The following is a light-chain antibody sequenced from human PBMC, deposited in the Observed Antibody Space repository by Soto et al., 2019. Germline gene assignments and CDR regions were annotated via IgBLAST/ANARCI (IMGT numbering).Light chain of an antibody. CDR2: DAS. Sequence: DIQLTKSPSTLSPSVGDRATIPCRASQTISNWLAWYQQRPGKAPQLLISDASRLASGVPSRFSGSGSGTEFTLTISSLQPDDSATYYCQQYKSYSPRTFGQGTKV. CDR3: QQYKSYSPRT. CDR1: QTISNW. V-gene: IGKV1-5*01. J-gene: IGKJ1*01.